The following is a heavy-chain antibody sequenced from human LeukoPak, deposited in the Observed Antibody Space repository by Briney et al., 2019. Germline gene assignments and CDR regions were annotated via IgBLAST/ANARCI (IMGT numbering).Heavy chain of an antibody. Sequence: ASVKVSCKASGYTFTSYDINWVRQATGQGLEWMGWMNPNSGNTGYAQKFQGRVTMTRNTSISTAYMELSSLRSDDTAVYYCATITMVRGTSGYYYGMDVWGQGTTVTVSS. V-gene: IGHV1-8*01. J-gene: IGHJ6*02. CDR3: ATITMVRGTSGYYYGMDV. CDR1: GYTFTSYD. CDR2: MNPNSGNT. D-gene: IGHD3-10*01.